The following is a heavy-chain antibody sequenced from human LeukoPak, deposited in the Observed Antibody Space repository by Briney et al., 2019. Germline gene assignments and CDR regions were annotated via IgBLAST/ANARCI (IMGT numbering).Heavy chain of an antibody. Sequence: GGSLRLSCAASGFTVSSNYMSWVRQAPGKGLEWVSVIYSGGSTYYADSVKGRFTISRDNSKNTLYLQMNSLRAEDTAVYYCASDEAATKPRSYYYMDVWGKGTTVTVSS. D-gene: IGHD6-25*01. CDR2: IYSGGST. V-gene: IGHV3-53*01. J-gene: IGHJ6*03. CDR3: ASDEAATKPRSYYYMDV. CDR1: GFTVSSNY.